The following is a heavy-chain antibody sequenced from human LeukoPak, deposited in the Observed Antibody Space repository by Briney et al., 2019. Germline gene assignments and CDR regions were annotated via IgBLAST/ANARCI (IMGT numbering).Heavy chain of an antibody. J-gene: IGHJ4*02. CDR1: GYTFTSYY. CDR3: ARDFSLLWFGELGY. D-gene: IGHD3-10*01. V-gene: IGHV1-69*13. CDR2: IIPIFGTA. Sequence: SVKVSCKASGYTFTSYYMHWVRQAPGQGLEWMGGIIPIFGTANYAQKFQGRVTITADESTSTAYMELSSLRSEDTAVYYCARDFSLLWFGELGYWGQGTLVTVSS.